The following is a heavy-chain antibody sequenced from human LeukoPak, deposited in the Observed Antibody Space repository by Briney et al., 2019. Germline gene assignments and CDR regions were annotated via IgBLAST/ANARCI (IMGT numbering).Heavy chain of an antibody. CDR2: INTNTGNP. Sequence: GASVKVSCKASGYTFTRYGMNWVRQAPGQGLEWMGWINTNTGNPTYAQGFTGRFVFSLDTSVSTAYLQISSLKAEDTAVYYCARAPAADGTPLLTNWGQGTLVTVSS. CDR3: ARAPAADGTPLLTN. CDR1: GYTFTRYG. V-gene: IGHV7-4-1*02. D-gene: IGHD3-9*01. J-gene: IGHJ4*02.